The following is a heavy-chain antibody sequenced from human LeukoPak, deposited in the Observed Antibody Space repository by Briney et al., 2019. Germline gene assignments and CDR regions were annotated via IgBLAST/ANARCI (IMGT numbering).Heavy chain of an antibody. J-gene: IGHJ4*02. D-gene: IGHD3-16*02. CDR1: GGSFSGYY. V-gene: IGHV4-34*01. Sequence: SETLSLTCAVYGGSFSGYYWSWIRQPPGKGLEWIGEINHSGSTNYNPSLKSRVTLSVDTSKNQFSLKLSSVTAADTAVYYCARRGYDYVWGSYRYTGFDYWGQGTLVTVSS. CDR3: ARRGYDYVWGSYRYTGFDY. CDR2: INHSGST.